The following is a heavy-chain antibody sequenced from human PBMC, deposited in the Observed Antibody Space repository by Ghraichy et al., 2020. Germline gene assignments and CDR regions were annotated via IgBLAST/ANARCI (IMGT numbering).Heavy chain of an antibody. CDR1: GGSFSGYY. D-gene: IGHD5-24*01. V-gene: IGHV4-34*01. CDR2: INHSGST. Sequence: SETLSLTCAVYGGSFSGYYWSWIRQPPGKGLEWIGEINHSGSTNYNPSLKSRVTISVDTSKNQFSLKLSSVTAADTAVYYCARRLSRDGSLGGYWGQGTLVTVSS. CDR3: ARRLSRDGSLGGY. J-gene: IGHJ4*02.